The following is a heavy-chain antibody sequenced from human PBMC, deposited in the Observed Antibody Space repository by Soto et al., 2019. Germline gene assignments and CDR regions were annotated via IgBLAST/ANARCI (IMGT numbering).Heavy chain of an antibody. J-gene: IGHJ6*02. V-gene: IGHV4-59*12. CDR3: ARDAKVRGVNRYGMDV. CDR1: GGSISSYY. Sequence: SETLSLTCTVSGGSISSYYWRWSRQPPGKGLEWIGYIYYSGSTNYNPSLKSRVTISVDTSKNQFSLKLSSVTAADTAVYYCARDAKVRGVNRYGMDVWGQGTTVT. D-gene: IGHD3-10*01. CDR2: IYYSGST.